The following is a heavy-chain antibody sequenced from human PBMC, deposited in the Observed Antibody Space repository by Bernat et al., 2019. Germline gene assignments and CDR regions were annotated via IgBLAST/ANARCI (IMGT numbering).Heavy chain of an antibody. V-gene: IGHV3-49*04. J-gene: IGHJ4*02. CDR1: GFTFGYYA. CDR3: TRGEKKFDY. CDR2: IRSKAYGGTT. Sequence: EVQLVESGGGLVQPGRSLRLSCTASGFTFGYYAMSWVRQAPWKGLEWVGFIRSKAYGGTTESAASVKGRFTISRDDSKSIAYLQMNSLKTEDTAVYYCTRGEKKFDYWGQGTLVTVSS.